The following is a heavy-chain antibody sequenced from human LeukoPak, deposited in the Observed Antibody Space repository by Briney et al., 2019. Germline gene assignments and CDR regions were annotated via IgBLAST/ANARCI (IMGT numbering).Heavy chain of an antibody. CDR3: ARDTQAAAGTDY. J-gene: IGHJ4*02. Sequence: SETLSLTCTVSGGSVSSGSYYWSWIRQPPGKGLEWIGYIYYSGSTNYNPSLKSRVTISVDTSKNQFSLKLSSVTAADTAVYYCARDTQAAAGTDYWGQGTLVTVSS. D-gene: IGHD6-13*01. CDR2: IYYSGST. V-gene: IGHV4-61*01. CDR1: GGSVSSGSYY.